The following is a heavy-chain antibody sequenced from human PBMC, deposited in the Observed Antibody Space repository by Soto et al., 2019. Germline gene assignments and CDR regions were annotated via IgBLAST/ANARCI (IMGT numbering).Heavy chain of an antibody. CDR3: AGGRYYDSSGYYYAMAYY. J-gene: IGHJ4*02. V-gene: IGHV4-59*01. CDR2: IYYSGST. CDR1: GGSISSYY. Sequence: PSETLSLTCTVSGGSISSYYWSWIRHPPGKGLEWIGYIYYSGSTNYNPSLKSRVTISVDTSKNQFSLKLSSVTAADTAVYYCAGGRYYDSSGYYYAMAYYWGQGTLVTVSS. D-gene: IGHD3-22*01.